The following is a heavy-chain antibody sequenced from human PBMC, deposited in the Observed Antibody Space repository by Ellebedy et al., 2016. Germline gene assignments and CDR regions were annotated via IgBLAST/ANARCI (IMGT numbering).Heavy chain of an antibody. CDR3: ARGEYGDLKHAPGY. J-gene: IGHJ4*02. D-gene: IGHD4-17*01. Sequence: SETLSLTXTVSGGSISSYYWSWIRQPPGKGLEWIGYIYNSGSTSYNPSLKSRVSISVDTSKKQFYLKLSSVTAADTAVYYCARGEYGDLKHAPGYWGQGTLVTVSS. V-gene: IGHV4-59*01. CDR2: IYNSGST. CDR1: GGSISSYY.